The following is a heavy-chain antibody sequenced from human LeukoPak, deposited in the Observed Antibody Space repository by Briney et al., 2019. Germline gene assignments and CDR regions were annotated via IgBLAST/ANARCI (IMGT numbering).Heavy chain of an antibody. CDR3: VTGNNYDWSGYQFDY. Sequence: GGSLPLLYSPSGFTLWCQVMFWVRQAPGKGLEYVSVISSNGGSTNYADSVKGRFTITRDDSKNTLYLQMSSLRAEDTAVYYCVTGNNYDWSGYQFDYWGQGTQVTVSS. D-gene: IGHD3-22*01. V-gene: IGHV3-64D*06. CDR1: GFTLWCQV. J-gene: IGHJ4*02. CDR2: ISSNGGST.